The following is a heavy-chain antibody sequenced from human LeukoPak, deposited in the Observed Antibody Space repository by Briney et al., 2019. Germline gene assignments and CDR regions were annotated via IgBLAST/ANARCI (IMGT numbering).Heavy chain of an antibody. V-gene: IGHV3-48*03. J-gene: IGHJ1*01. CDR3: ARAPYYYDSSGYFQH. Sequence: PGGSLRLSCAASGFTFSSYEMNWVRQAPGKGLEWVSYISGSGYTIHYADSVKGRFTISRDNTKNSLYLQMNSLRAEDTAVYFCARAPYYYDSSGYFQHWGQGTLVTVSS. D-gene: IGHD3-22*01. CDR1: GFTFSSYE. CDR2: ISGSGYTI.